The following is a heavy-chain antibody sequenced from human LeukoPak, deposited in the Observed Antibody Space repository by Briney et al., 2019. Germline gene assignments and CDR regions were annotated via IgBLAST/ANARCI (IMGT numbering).Heavy chain of an antibody. Sequence: HAGGSQRLPCAAPGFILDNYAIHWVRQAPGKGLEWVSLISGDGGSTFYADSVRGRFTISRDNTRKSLSLQMSSLRSEDTALYYCARESETSGWYDYWGQGTLVTVSS. CDR1: GFILDNYA. J-gene: IGHJ4*02. CDR2: ISGDGGST. D-gene: IGHD6-19*01. V-gene: IGHV3-43*02. CDR3: ARESETSGWYDY.